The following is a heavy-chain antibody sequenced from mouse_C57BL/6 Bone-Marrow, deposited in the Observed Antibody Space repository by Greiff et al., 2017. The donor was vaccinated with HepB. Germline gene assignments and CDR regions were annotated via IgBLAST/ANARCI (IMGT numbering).Heavy chain of an antibody. V-gene: IGHV1-39*01. CDR2: INPNYGTT. D-gene: IGHD1-1*01. CDR1: GYAFSSYW. CDR3: ARPRYGSSYERFAY. J-gene: IGHJ3*01. Sequence: EVQLQQSGAELVKPGASVKISCKASGYAFSSYWMNWVKQRPGKGLEWIGVINPNYGTTSYNQKFKGKATLTVDQSSSTAYMQLNSLTSEDSAVYYCARPRYGSSYERFAYWGQGTLVTVSA.